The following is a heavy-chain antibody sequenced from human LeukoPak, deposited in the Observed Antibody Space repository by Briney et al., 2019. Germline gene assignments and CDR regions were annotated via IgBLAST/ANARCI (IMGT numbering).Heavy chain of an antibody. D-gene: IGHD2-15*01. V-gene: IGHV1-46*01. CDR2: INPSGGST. J-gene: IGHJ3*02. Sequence: ASVKVSCKASGYTFTSYYMHWVRQAPGQGLEWMGIINPSGGSTSYAQKFQGRVTMTRDTSTSTVYMELSSLRSEDTAVHYCARVYCSGGSCYSNAFDIWGQGTMVTVSS. CDR3: ARVYCSGGSCYSNAFDI. CDR1: GYTFTSYY.